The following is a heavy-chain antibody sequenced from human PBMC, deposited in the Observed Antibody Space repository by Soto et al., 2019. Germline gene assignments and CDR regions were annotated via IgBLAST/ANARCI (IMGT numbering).Heavy chain of an antibody. CDR1: GYTFTGYY. CDR3: ARHSGYDYVFDY. V-gene: IGHV1-2*02. Sequence: VASVKVSCKASGYTFTGYYIHWVRQAPGQGLEWMGWINPNSGGTHYAQKFQGRVTMTRDTSTSTAYMELSSLTSDDTAVYYCARHSGYDYVFDYWGQGTLVTVSS. J-gene: IGHJ4*02. D-gene: IGHD5-12*01. CDR2: INPNSGGT.